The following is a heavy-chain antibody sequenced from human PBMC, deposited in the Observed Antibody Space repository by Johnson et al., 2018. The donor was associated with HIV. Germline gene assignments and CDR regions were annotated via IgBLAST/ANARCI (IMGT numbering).Heavy chain of an antibody. CDR1: GFTVSSNY. J-gene: IGHJ3*02. CDR2: IYSGGST. D-gene: IGHD3-10*01. CDR3: ARGPVMVRGVTDAFDI. Sequence: MLLVESGGGVVQPGRSLRLPCAASGFTVSSNYMSWVRQAPGKGLEWVSVIYSGGSTYYADSVKGRFTISRDNSKNTLYLQMNSLRAEDTAVYYCARGPVMVRGVTDAFDIWGQGTMVTVSS. V-gene: IGHV3-66*01.